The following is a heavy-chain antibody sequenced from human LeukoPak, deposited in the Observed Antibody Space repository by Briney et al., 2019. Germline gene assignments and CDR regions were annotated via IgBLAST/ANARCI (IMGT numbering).Heavy chain of an antibody. CDR1: GGSISSSGYS. CDR3: ARGQYSYGLYYFDY. D-gene: IGHD5-18*01. Sequence: SETLSLTCTVSGGSISSSGYSWSWIRQPPGKGLEWIGYIYHSGSTYYNPSLKSRVTISVDRSKNQFSLKLSSVTAADTAVYYCARGQYSYGLYYFDYWGQGTLVTVSS. V-gene: IGHV4-30-2*01. CDR2: IYHSGST. J-gene: IGHJ4*02.